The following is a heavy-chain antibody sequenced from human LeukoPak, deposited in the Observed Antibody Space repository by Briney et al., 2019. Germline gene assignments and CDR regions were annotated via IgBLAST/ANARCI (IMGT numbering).Heavy chain of an antibody. D-gene: IGHD3-9*01. J-gene: IGHJ4*02. CDR1: GGSISSYY. CDR2: IYYSGST. Sequence: PSETLSLTCTVSGGSISSYYWSWIRQPPGKGLEWIGYIYYSGSTNYNPSLKSRVTISVDTSKNQFSLKLSSVTAADTAVYYCARQGLRYFDWSSAFDYWAREPWSPSPQ. V-gene: IGHV4-59*08. CDR3: ARQGLRYFDWSSAFDY.